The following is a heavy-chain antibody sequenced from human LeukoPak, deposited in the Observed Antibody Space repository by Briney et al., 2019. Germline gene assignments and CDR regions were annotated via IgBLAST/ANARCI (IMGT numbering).Heavy chain of an antibody. CDR1: GYTFTGYY. Sequence: ASVKVSCKASGYTFTGYYMHWVRQVPGQGLEWMGWINPNSGGTNYAQKFQGRVTMTRDTSISTAYMELSRLRSDDTAVYYCARRAAAGRSNWFDPWGQGTLVTVSS. CDR2: INPNSGGT. V-gene: IGHV1-2*02. J-gene: IGHJ5*02. D-gene: IGHD6-13*01. CDR3: ARRAAAGRSNWFDP.